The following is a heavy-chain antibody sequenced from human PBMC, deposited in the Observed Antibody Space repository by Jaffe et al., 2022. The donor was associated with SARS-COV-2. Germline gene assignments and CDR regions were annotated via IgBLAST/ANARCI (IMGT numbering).Heavy chain of an antibody. V-gene: IGHV3-30-3*01. CDR1: GFTFSSYA. CDR3: ARDREVEYSSSHEYYYYYYGMDV. D-gene: IGHD6-6*01. J-gene: IGHJ6*02. Sequence: QVQLVESGGGVVQPGRSLRLSCAASGFTFSSYAMHWVRQAPGKGLEWVAVISYDGSNKYYADSVKGRFTISRDNSKNTLYLQMNSLRAEDTAVYYCARDREVEYSSSHEYYYYYYGMDVWGQGTTVTVSS. CDR2: ISYDGSNK.